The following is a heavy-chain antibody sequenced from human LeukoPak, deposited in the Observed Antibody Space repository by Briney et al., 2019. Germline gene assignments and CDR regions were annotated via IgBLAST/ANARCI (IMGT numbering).Heavy chain of an antibody. Sequence: PGGSLRLSCVASGFTFSDYWMHWVRQIPGKGLEWVSRVYTDGTSTSYADSVKGRFTISRDNSKNTLYLQMDSLRVDDTAVYFCASSLLATMGPLFYWGLGALVTVSS. CDR1: GFTFSDYW. CDR3: ASSLLATMGPLFY. V-gene: IGHV3-74*01. D-gene: IGHD5-24*01. J-gene: IGHJ4*02. CDR2: VYTDGTST.